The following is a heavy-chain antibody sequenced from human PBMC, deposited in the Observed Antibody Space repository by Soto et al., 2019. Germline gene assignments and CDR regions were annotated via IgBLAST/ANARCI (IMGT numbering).Heavy chain of an antibody. V-gene: IGHV4-39*01. Sequence: PSETLSLTCTVSGGSISSSSYYWGWIRQPPGKGLEWIGSIYYSGSTYYNPSLKSRVTVSVDTSKNQFSLKLRSVTAEDTAVYFCARHPMVRDFDWLLYYDSWGQGALVTVSS. CDR3: ARHPMVRDFDWLLYYDS. CDR2: IYYSGST. J-gene: IGHJ4*02. CDR1: GGSISSSSYY. D-gene: IGHD3-9*01.